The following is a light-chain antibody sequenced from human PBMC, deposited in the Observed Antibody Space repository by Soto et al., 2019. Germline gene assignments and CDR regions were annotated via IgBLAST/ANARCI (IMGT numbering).Light chain of an antibody. CDR3: QQYKNWPPWT. J-gene: IGKJ1*01. CDR2: GAS. V-gene: IGKV3-15*01. CDR1: QSITIY. Sequence: SVSAYVGDRVNMTSRASQSITIYVNWDYQKPGEATKLLIYGASTRATGIPARFSGSGSGTEFTLTISSLQSEDFAVYYCQQYKNWPPWTFGQGTKVDI.